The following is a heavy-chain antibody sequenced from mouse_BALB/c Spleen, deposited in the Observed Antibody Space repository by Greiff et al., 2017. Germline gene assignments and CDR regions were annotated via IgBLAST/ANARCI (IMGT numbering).Heavy chain of an antibody. D-gene: IGHD2-1*01. CDR1: GYSITSGYY. Sequence: EVKLVESGPGLVKPSQSLSLTCSVTGYSITSGYYWNWIRQFPGNKLEWMGYISYDGSNNYNPSLKNRISITRDTSKNQFFLKLNSVTTEDTATYYCARGDGNYVYFDVWGAGTTVTVSS. J-gene: IGHJ1*01. CDR3: ARGDGNYVYFDV. CDR2: ISYDGSN. V-gene: IGHV3-6*02.